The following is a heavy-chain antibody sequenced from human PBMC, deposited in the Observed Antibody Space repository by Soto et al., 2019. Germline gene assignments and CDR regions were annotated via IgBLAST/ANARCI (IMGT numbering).Heavy chain of an antibody. Sequence: ETLSLTCSVSGGSLSKYYWSWIRQPAGKGLEWIGRISTSGHVVSKVSLRSRLTMSVDMSNNHFSLKLTSVTAADTAVYYCARDNNDFWSLYPLAFDYWGQGALVTVSS. CDR1: GGSLSKYY. J-gene: IGHJ4*02. CDR3: ARDNNDFWSLYPLAFDY. CDR2: ISTSGHV. V-gene: IGHV4-4*07. D-gene: IGHD3-3*01.